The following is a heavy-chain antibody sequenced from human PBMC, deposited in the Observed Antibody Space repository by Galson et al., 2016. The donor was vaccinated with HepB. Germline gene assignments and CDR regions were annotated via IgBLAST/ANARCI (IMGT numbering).Heavy chain of an antibody. CDR1: GFTFSNYV. CDR3: ARLLGGSNHYYYGMDV. CDR2: ILESGDVT. V-gene: IGHV3-23*01. Sequence: SLRLSCAASGFTFSNYVMRWIRQAPGKGLEWVSSILESGDVTWHADSAKGRFTVSRDNSKDTLYLQMNSLSAEDTAVYFCARLLGGSNHYYYGMDVWGQGTTVTVSS. J-gene: IGHJ6*02. D-gene: IGHD3-16*01.